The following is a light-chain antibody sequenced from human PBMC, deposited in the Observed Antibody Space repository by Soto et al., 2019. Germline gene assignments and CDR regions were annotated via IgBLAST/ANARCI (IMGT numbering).Light chain of an antibody. CDR1: QSISSS. CDR2: DAS. J-gene: IGKJ4*01. CDR3: QQHIDCPLT. Sequence: DIVLIQSPVTLSLSPGERATLSCRASQSISSSLAWYQQNPGQAPRRLIFDASNWSTGIPVRFSGSGSGTDFTLTISSLEPDDFTVYYCQQHIDCPLTFGGGNRVEI. V-gene: IGKV3-11*01.